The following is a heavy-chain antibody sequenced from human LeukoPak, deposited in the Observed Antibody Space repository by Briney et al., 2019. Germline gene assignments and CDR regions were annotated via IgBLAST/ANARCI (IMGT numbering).Heavy chain of an antibody. CDR2: ISGSGGST. V-gene: IGHV3-23*01. Sequence: GGSLRLSCAASGFTFSSYAMSWVRQAPGKGLEWVSAISGSGGSTYYADSVKGRFTISRDNSKNTLYLQMNSLRAEDTAVYYCAKFLVSVAGTDAYYYYGMDVWGQGITVTVSS. CDR1: GFTFSSYA. CDR3: AKFLVSVAGTDAYYYYGMDV. D-gene: IGHD6-19*01. J-gene: IGHJ6*02.